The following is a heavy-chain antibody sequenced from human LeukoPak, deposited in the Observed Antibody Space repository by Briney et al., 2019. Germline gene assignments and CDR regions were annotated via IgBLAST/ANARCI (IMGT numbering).Heavy chain of an antibody. CDR1: GFTFSSYW. D-gene: IGHD1-26*01. J-gene: IGHJ4*02. V-gene: IGHV3-7*03. CDR2: IKQDGGES. CDR3: ARDYYENIAHSHMLPF. Sequence: QPGGSLRLSCAASGFTFSSYWMTWVRQAPGKGLEWVANIKQDGGESYYVDSVKGRFTISRENAKNSLYLQMNNLRAEDTAVYYCARDYYENIAHSHMLPFWGQGTLVTVSS.